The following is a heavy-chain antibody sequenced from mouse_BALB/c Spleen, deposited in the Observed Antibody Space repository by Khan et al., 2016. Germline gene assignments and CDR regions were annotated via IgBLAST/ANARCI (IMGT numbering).Heavy chain of an antibody. J-gene: IGHJ3*01. D-gene: IGHD1-1*01. CDR3: ARDYYGWFAY. CDR1: GYSITSGYS. V-gene: IGHV3-1*02. Sequence: EVKLEESGPDLVKPSQTLSLTCTVTGYSITSGYSWHWIRQVPGNKLEWMGYIHYSGNTNYNPSLKSRISITRDTSKNQFFLQLISVTTEDTATXYCARDYYGWFAYWGQGTLVTVSA. CDR2: IHYSGNT.